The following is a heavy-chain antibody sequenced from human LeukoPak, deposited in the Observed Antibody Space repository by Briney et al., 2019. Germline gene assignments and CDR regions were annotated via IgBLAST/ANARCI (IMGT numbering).Heavy chain of an antibody. CDR1: GYTFTSYY. CDR3: AREGYFDWLSNLYYFDY. CDR2: INPSGGST. J-gene: IGHJ4*02. V-gene: IGHV1-46*01. Sequence: ASVKVSCKASGYTFTSYYMHWVRQAPGQGLEWMGIINPSGGSTSYAQKFQGRVTMTRDTSTSTVYMELSSLRSEDTAVYYCAREGYFDWLSNLYYFDYWGQGTLVTVSS. D-gene: IGHD3-9*01.